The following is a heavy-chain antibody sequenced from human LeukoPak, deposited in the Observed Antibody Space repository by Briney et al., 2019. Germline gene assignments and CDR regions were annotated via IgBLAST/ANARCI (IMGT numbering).Heavy chain of an antibody. V-gene: IGHV1-2*02. Sequence: ASVKVSCKASGYTFSGYYIHWVRQAPGQGLEWMGWINPNSGDTHYAQKFQGRVTLTRDTSIGTAYMELSSLRSDVTAVYYCARRTDSDYNNYLQYWGQGTLVTVSS. J-gene: IGHJ4*02. CDR2: INPNSGDT. D-gene: IGHD4-11*01. CDR3: ARRTDSDYNNYLQY. CDR1: GYTFSGYY.